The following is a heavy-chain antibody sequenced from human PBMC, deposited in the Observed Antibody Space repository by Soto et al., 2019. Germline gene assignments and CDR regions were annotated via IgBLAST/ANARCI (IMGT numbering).Heavy chain of an antibody. Sequence: SETLSLTCTVSGGSISSYYWSWIRQPPGKGLEWIGYIYSSGSTNYNPSLKSRVTISVDTSKNQFSLKLGSVTAADTAVYYCARLKTVRGVRFFDYWGQGTLVTV. CDR1: GGSISSYY. D-gene: IGHD3-10*01. CDR3: ARLKTVRGVRFFDY. V-gene: IGHV4-59*01. CDR2: IYSSGST. J-gene: IGHJ4*02.